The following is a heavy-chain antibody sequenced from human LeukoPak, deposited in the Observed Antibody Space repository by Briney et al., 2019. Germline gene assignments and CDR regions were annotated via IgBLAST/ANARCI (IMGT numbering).Heavy chain of an antibody. Sequence: KPSETLSLTCTVSGGSISSYYWSWIRQPAGKGLEWIGRIYTSGSTNYNPSLKCRVTMSVDTSKNQFSLKLSSVTAADTAVYYCARDVRYCSSTSCYRIDPWGQGTLVTVSS. CDR3: ARDVRYCSSTSCYRIDP. J-gene: IGHJ5*02. V-gene: IGHV4-4*07. D-gene: IGHD2-2*01. CDR1: GGSISSYY. CDR2: IYTSGST.